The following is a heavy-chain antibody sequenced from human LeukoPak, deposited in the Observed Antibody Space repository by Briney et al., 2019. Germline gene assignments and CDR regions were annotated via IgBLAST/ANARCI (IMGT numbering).Heavy chain of an antibody. Sequence: GGSLRLSCAASGFTFSTYAMNWVRQAPGEGLEWVSAISGSGGSTYYADSVKGRFTISRDNSKNTLYLQMNSLRAEDTAVYYCAKDWDIEVIPADGALDIWGQGTMVTVSS. V-gene: IGHV3-23*01. J-gene: IGHJ3*02. CDR3: AKDWDIEVIPADGALDI. CDR1: GFTFSTYA. CDR2: ISGSGGST. D-gene: IGHD2-2*01.